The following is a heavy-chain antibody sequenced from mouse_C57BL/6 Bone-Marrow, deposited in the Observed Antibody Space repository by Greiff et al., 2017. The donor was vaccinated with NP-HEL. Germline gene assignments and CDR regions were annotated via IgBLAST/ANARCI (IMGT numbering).Heavy chain of an antibody. V-gene: IGHV10-3*01. CDR1: GFTFNTYA. CDR3: VRGGRGFAY. D-gene: IGHD3-3*01. CDR2: IRSKSSNYAT. Sequence: EVQLVESGGGLVQPKGSLKLSCAASGFTFNTYAMHWVRQAPGKGLEWVARIRSKSSNYATYYADSVKDRFTISRDDSQRMLYLQMNNLKTEDTARYCGVRGGRGFAYWGQGTLVTVSA. J-gene: IGHJ3*01.